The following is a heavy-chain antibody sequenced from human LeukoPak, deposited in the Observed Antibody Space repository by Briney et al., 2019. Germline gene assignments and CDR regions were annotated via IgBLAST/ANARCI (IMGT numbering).Heavy chain of an antibody. Sequence: SETLSLTCTVSGGSISSYHWSWIRQPPGKGLEWIGYIYYSGSTNYNSSLKSRVTISVDTSKNQFSLKLSSVTAADTAVYYCARTTEGGYSYGYFYYYYMDVWGKGTTVTISS. CDR3: ARTTEGGYSYGYFYYYYMDV. J-gene: IGHJ6*03. V-gene: IGHV4-59*01. CDR2: IYYSGST. CDR1: GGSISSYH. D-gene: IGHD5-18*01.